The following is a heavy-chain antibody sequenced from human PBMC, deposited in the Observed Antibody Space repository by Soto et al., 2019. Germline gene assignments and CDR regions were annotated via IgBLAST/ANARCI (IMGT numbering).Heavy chain of an antibody. D-gene: IGHD2-2*01. J-gene: IGHJ6*02. CDR1: GFTFSSYA. V-gene: IGHV3-23*01. CDR2: ISGSGGST. Sequence: GGSLRLSCAASGFTFSSYAMSWVRQAPGKGLEWVSAISGSGGSTYYADSVKGRFTISRDNSKNTLYLQMNSLRAEDTAVYYCAKDINLTVNIPHIVVVPAAIYGMDVWGQGTTVTVSS. CDR3: AKDINLTVNIPHIVVVPAAIYGMDV.